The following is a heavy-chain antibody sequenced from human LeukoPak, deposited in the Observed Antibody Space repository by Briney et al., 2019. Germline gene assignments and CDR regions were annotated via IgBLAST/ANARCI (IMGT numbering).Heavy chain of an antibody. CDR3: ARHEVGYQLLPYYFDY. D-gene: IGHD2-2*01. CDR2: IYYSGST. V-gene: IGHV4-39*01. J-gene: IGHJ4*02. CDR1: GGSISSSSYY. Sequence: SETLSLTCTVSGGSISSSSYYWGWIRQPPGKGLEWIGSIYYSGSTYYNPSLKSRVTISVDTSKNQFSLKLSSLTAADTAVYYCARHEVGYQLLPYYFDYWGQGTLVTVSS.